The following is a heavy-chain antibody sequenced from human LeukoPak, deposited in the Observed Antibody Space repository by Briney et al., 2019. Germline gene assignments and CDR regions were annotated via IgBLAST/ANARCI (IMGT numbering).Heavy chain of an antibody. CDR1: GFTFSSYS. V-gene: IGHV3-48*04. J-gene: IGHJ3*02. CDR3: ASLNYYGSGDAFDI. D-gene: IGHD3-10*01. CDR2: ISSSSSTI. Sequence: GGSLRLSCAASGFTFSSYSMNWVRQAPGKGLEWVSYISSSSSTIYYADSVKGRFTISRDNAKNSLYLQMNSLRAEDTVVYYCASLNYYGSGDAFDIWGQGTMVTVSS.